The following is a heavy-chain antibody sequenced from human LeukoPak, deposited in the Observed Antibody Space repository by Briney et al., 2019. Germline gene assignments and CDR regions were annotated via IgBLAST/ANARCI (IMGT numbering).Heavy chain of an antibody. CDR3: ARDRERGYYLGDAFDI. CDR2: VYHSGST. CDR1: GGSISSGSHY. V-gene: IGHV4-61*10. Sequence: SETLSLTCTVSGGSISSGSHYWSWIRQPAGKGLEWIGEVYHSGSTNYNPSLKSRVTISVDKSKNQFSLKLSSVTAADTAVYYCARDRERGYYLGDAFDIWGQGTMVTVSS. D-gene: IGHD3-22*01. J-gene: IGHJ3*02.